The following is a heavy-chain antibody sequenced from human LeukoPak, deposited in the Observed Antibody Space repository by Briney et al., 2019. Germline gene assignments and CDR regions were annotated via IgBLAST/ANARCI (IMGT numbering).Heavy chain of an antibody. D-gene: IGHD3-16*02. CDR1: GFSFRSYA. CDR2: LNGGSGST. V-gene: IGHV3-23*01. J-gene: IGHJ4*02. Sequence: GGSLRLSCAASGFSFRSYAMGWVRQSPGKGLECVSALNGGSGSTYYADSVKGRFTISRDNSKNTLYLQMNSLRAEDTAVYYCAKGMIMITFGGVIDPFDYLGQGTLVTVSS. CDR3: AKGMIMITFGGVIDPFDY.